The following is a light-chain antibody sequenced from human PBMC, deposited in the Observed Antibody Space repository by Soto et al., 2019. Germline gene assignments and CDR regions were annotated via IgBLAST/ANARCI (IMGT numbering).Light chain of an antibody. J-gene: IGLJ1*01. CDR3: SSFTTRTTLV. V-gene: IGLV2-14*01. CDR2: EVS. CDR1: SGDVGAYNY. Sequence: QSALTQPASVSGSPGQSTTISCSGTSGDVGAYNYVSWYQHHPGKAPRLMISEVSNRPSGVSNRFSGSKSGNTASLTISGLQAEDEAVYYCSSFTTRTTLVFGSGTKVTVL.